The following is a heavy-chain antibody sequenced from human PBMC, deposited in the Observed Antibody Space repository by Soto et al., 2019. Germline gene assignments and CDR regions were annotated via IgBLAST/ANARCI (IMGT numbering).Heavy chain of an antibody. CDR3: AKDRSSGIGAVGALDH. V-gene: IGHV3-23*01. CDR1: GFTFSNFA. CDR2: IRGSGVTT. J-gene: IGHJ4*02. D-gene: IGHD6-13*01. Sequence: PGGSLRLSCAVSGFTFSNFAMNWVRHAPGKGLEWVSGIRGSGVTTYYADSVKGRFTISRGNANNTLYLQMNSLRAEDTAVYYCAKDRSSGIGAVGALDHWGLGTLVTVSS.